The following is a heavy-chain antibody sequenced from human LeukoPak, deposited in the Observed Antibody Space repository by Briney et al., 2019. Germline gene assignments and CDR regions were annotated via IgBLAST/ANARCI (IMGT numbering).Heavy chain of an antibody. CDR2: ISSSSSYT. D-gene: IGHD3-10*01. Sequence: GGSLRLSCAASGFTFSDYYMSWIRQAPGRGLEWVSYISSSSSYTNYADSVKGRFTISRDNSKNTLYLQMNSLRAEDTAVYYCAKAIHYGSGSYRYYFDDWGQGTLVTVSS. CDR1: GFTFSDYY. V-gene: IGHV3-11*05. CDR3: AKAIHYGSGSYRYYFDD. J-gene: IGHJ4*02.